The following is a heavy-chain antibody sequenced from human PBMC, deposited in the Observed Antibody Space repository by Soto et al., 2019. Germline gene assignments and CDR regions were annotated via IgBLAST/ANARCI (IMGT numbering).Heavy chain of an antibody. Sequence: SGTLSLTCTVSGGSISSSSYYWGWIRQPPGKGLEWIGSIYYSGSTYYNPSLKSRVTISVDTSKNQFSLKLSSVTAADTAVYYCARHTLGKYSSGEGWFDPWRQGTLVPVSS. V-gene: IGHV4-39*01. CDR3: ARHTLGKYSSGEGWFDP. J-gene: IGHJ5*02. D-gene: IGHD6-19*01. CDR1: GGSISSSSYY. CDR2: IYYSGST.